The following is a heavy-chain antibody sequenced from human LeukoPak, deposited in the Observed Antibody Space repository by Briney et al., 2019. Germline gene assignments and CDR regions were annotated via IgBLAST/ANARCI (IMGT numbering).Heavy chain of an antibody. CDR1: GFTFNDYY. CDR2: IKGIGPTT. CDR3: ARAGELRYMDV. D-gene: IGHD3-16*01. Sequence: GGSLRLSCAASGFTFNDYYMSWIRQAPGKGLEWVSTIKGIGPTTYYADSLKGRFTISRDNAKNSLFLQMSSLRADDTAIYYCARAGELRYMDVWGKGTAVTVSS. J-gene: IGHJ6*03. V-gene: IGHV3-11*04.